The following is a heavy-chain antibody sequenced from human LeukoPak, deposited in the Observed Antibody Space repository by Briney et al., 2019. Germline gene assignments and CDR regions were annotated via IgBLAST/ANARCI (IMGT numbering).Heavy chain of an antibody. CDR3: ARRPGSSSTSSDFDY. V-gene: IGHV1-46*01. J-gene: IGHJ4*02. CDR2: INPSGGST. Sequence: GASVKVSCKASGYTFTSYYMHWVRQAPGQGLEWMGIINPSGGSTSYAQKFQGGVTMTRDTSTSTVYMELSSLRSEDTAVYYCARRPGSSSTSSDFDYWGQGTLVTVSS. D-gene: IGHD2-2*01. CDR1: GYTFTSYY.